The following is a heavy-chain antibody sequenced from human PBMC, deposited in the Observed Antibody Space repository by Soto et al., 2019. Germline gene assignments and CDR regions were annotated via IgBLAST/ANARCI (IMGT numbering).Heavy chain of an antibody. V-gene: IGHV4-59*08. Sequence: AETLALTCTVSGDSTSYYYWSWIRVAPGKGLEWISSVYHSGSTNYNPSLKSRVTILRDSSKAQFSLKLNSATAADTAAYYCAIGYMDWFDPWGQGTLVTVSS. J-gene: IGHJ5*02. D-gene: IGHD2-2*02. CDR1: GDSTSYYY. CDR3: AIGYMDWFDP. CDR2: VYHSGST.